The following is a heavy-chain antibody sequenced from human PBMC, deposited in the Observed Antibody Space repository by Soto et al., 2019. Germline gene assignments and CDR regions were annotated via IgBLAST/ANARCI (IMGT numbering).Heavy chain of an antibody. J-gene: IGHJ4*02. Sequence: AVGSLRLSCAASGFTFDSFAMTWVRRAPGKGLEWVSAISASGGSTYYADSVKGRFTISRDSSKNTLYLQMNSLRAEDTAVYYCARGAVTPDSWGQGTLVTAPQ. CDR3: ARGAVTPDS. D-gene: IGHD3-10*01. CDR1: GFTFDSFA. V-gene: IGHV3-23*01. CDR2: ISASGGST.